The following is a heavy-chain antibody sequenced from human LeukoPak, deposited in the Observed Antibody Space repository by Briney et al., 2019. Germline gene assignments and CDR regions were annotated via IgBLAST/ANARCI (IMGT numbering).Heavy chain of an antibody. Sequence: ASVKVSCKASGYTFTGYYMRWVRQAPGQGLEWMGWINPNSGGTNYAQKFQGRVTMTRDTSISTAYMELSRLRSDDTAVYYCARDLPDYYDSSFPDYWGQGTLGTVSS. D-gene: IGHD3-22*01. CDR1: GYTFTGYY. CDR3: ARDLPDYYDSSFPDY. CDR2: INPNSGGT. V-gene: IGHV1-2*02. J-gene: IGHJ4*02.